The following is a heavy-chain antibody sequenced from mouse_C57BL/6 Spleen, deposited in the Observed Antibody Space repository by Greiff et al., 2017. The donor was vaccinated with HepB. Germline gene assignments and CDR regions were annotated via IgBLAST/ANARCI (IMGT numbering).Heavy chain of an antibody. V-gene: IGHV1-69*01. Sequence: QVQLQQPGAELVMPGASVKLSCKASGYTFTSYWMHWVKQRPGQGLEWIGEIDPSDSYTNYNQKFKGKSTLTVDKSSSTAYMQLSSLTSEDSAVYYCARGGSSGYVDYAMDYWGQGTSVTVSS. D-gene: IGHD3-2*02. J-gene: IGHJ4*01. CDR3: ARGGSSGYVDYAMDY. CDR2: IDPSDSYT. CDR1: GYTFTSYW.